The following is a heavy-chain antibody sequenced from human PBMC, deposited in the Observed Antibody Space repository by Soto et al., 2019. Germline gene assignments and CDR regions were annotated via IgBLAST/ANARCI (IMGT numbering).Heavy chain of an antibody. CDR1: GFTFGNYA. D-gene: IGHD2-15*01. CDR2: ISGSADSS. Sequence: PGGSLRLSCEASGFTFGNYAMSWVRQAPGKGLEWVSSISGSADSSYYADSVKGRFTISRDNSKNTLYLQMNGLRADDTAEYYCAKGGGSCCFEYWRQRTLVTVSS. J-gene: IGHJ4*02. CDR3: AKGGGSCCFEY. V-gene: IGHV3-23*01.